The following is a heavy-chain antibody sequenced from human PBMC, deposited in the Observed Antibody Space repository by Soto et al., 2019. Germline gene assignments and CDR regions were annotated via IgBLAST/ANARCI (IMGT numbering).Heavy chain of an antibody. Sequence: QVQLQESGPGLVKPSETLSLTCTVSGGSVRSGSDYWSWIRQPPEKGLEWIGYIYSSGSTNYNPSLKHRVTMSMDTSKNKFSLNLNSVPAADTAVYYCARAEDCSGGSCWGNFDYWGQGTLVSVSS. CDR2: IYSSGST. CDR3: ARAEDCSGGSCWGNFDY. V-gene: IGHV4-61*01. D-gene: IGHD2-15*01. J-gene: IGHJ4*02. CDR1: GGSVRSGSDY.